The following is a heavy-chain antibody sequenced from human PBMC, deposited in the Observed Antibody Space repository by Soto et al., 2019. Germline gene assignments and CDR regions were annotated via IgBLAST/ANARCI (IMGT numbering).Heavy chain of an antibody. CDR2: ISWNSGSI. V-gene: IGHV3-9*01. CDR3: AKANCRGDCYSPHFDY. D-gene: IGHD2-21*02. CDR1: GFTFDDYA. Sequence: EVQLVESGGGLVQPGRSLRLSCAASGFTFDDYAMHWVRQAPGKGLEWVSGISWNSGSIGYADSVKGRFTISRDNAKNSLYLQMNSLRAEDTALYYCAKANCRGDCYSPHFDYWGQGTLVTVSS. J-gene: IGHJ4*02.